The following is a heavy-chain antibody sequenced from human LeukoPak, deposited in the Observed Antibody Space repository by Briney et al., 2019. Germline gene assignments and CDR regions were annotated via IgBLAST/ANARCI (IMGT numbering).Heavy chain of an antibody. CDR1: GFTFSSYS. Sequence: GGSLRLSCAASGFTFSSYSMNWVRQAPGKGLEWVSSISSSSSYIYYADSVKGRFTISRDNAKNSLYLQMNSLRAEDTAVYYCARDRHDSGSWYLTEYFQHWGQGTLVTVSS. V-gene: IGHV3-21*01. CDR2: ISSSSSYI. D-gene: IGHD6-13*01. CDR3: ARDRHDSGSWYLTEYFQH. J-gene: IGHJ1*01.